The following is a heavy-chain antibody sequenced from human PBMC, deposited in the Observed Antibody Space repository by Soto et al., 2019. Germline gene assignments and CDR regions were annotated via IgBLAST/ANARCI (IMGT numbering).Heavy chain of an antibody. Sequence: SETLSLTCTVSGGSMRGHYWSWIRQPPGKGLEWIGFIYDSGRSDYNPSLKSRATISIDTSKNQFSLKLTSVTAADTAIYYCTKGGDPYKTGHWGQGTLVTVSS. V-gene: IGHV4-59*11. D-gene: IGHD2-21*01. CDR2: IYDSGRS. CDR1: GGSMRGHY. CDR3: TKGGDPYKTGH. J-gene: IGHJ4*02.